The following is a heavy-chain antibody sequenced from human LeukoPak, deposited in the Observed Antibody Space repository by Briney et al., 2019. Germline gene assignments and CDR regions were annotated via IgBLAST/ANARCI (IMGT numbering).Heavy chain of an antibody. D-gene: IGHD2-15*01. CDR3: ARDGRWGIVVVVAAYFDY. J-gene: IGHJ4*02. CDR1: GFTFSSYG. Sequence: PGGSLRLSCAASGFTFSSYGMHWVRQAPGKGLEWVAVIWYDGSNKYYADSVKGRFTISRDNSKNTLYLQMNSLRAEDTALYHCARDGRWGIVVVVAAYFDYWGQGTLVTVSS. CDR2: IWYDGSNK. V-gene: IGHV3-33*01.